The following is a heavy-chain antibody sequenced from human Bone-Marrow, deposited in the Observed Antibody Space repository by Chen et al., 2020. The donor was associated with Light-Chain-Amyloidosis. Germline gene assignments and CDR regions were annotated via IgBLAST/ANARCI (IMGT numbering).Heavy chain of an antibody. J-gene: IGHJ3*02. Sequence: GFAFSSYAMSWVRQAPGKGLEWVSTISGSGGSRYYGDSVKGRLTISRDNSKNALFLQMNSLRAEDTAVYYCAKDISYDDILPGYPADAFDIWGQGTMVTVS. CDR3: AKDISYDDILPGYPADAFDI. CDR1: GFAFSSYA. V-gene: IGHV3-23*01. D-gene: IGHD3-9*01. CDR2: ISGSGGSR.